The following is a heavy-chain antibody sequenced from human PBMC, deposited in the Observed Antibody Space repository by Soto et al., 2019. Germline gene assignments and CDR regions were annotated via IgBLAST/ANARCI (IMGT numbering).Heavy chain of an antibody. CDR1: EFTFSNYG. D-gene: IGHD2-15*01. CDR2: ISDDGGNK. CDR3: ARDLCGGRCHSWIDP. V-gene: IGHV3-30-3*01. Sequence: QVQLVESGGGVVQPGRSLRLSCAVSEFTFSNYGVHWVRQAPGKGPEWVAAISDDGGNKYYADSVKGRFSISRDISKNTYYPQMTSLRIEDTAVYYCARDLCGGRCHSWIDPWGQGTLVTVSS. J-gene: IGHJ5*02.